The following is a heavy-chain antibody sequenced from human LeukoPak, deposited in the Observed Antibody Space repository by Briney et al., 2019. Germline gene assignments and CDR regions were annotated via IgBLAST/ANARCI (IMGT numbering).Heavy chain of an antibody. CDR1: GFTFSSYG. CDR3: AKDLEGDILTEGMDV. CDR2: IRFDGSNK. J-gene: IGHJ6*04. Sequence: GGSLRLSCAASGFTFSSYGMHWVRQAPGKGLEGVTFIRFDGSNKYYADSVKGRFTISRDNSKNTLYLQMNSLRAEDTAVYYCAKDLEGDILTEGMDVWGKGTTVTISS. D-gene: IGHD3-9*01. V-gene: IGHV3-30*02.